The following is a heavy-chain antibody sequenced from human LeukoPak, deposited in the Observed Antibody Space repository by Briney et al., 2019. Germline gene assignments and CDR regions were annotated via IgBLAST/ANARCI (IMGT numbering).Heavy chain of an antibody. Sequence: ASMKVSCKASGYTFTSYYMHWVRQAPGQGLEWMGIINPSGGSTSYAQKFRGRVTMTRDMSTSTDYMELSSLRSEDTAVYYCARDNSVEDTAWWFDPWGQGTLVTVSS. CDR3: ARDNSVEDTAWWFDP. CDR1: GYTFTSYY. CDR2: INPSGGST. D-gene: IGHD4-23*01. J-gene: IGHJ5*02. V-gene: IGHV1-46*01.